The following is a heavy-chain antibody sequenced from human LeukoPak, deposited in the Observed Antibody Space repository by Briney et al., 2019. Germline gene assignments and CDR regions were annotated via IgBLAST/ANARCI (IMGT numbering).Heavy chain of an antibody. V-gene: IGHV3-33*01. CDR3: ARATGGGDCSSTGCYPPDY. Sequence: GGSLRLSCAASGFTFSSYGMHWVRQAPGKGLEGVAVIWYDGSNKYYADSVKGRFTISRDNAKNSLYLQMNSLRAEGTAVYYCARATGGGDCSSTGCYPPDYWGQGTLVTVSS. CDR1: GFTFSSYG. D-gene: IGHD2-2*01. CDR2: IWYDGSNK. J-gene: IGHJ4*02.